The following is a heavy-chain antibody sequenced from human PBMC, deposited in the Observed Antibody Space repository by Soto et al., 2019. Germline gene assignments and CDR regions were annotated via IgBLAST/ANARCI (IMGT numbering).Heavy chain of an antibody. CDR1: GDSISSSNYY. J-gene: IGHJ4*02. Sequence: PSETLSLTCTVSGDSISSSNYYWVWLRQPPGKGLEWIGYIYYSGSTNYNPSLKSRVTISVDTSKNQFSLKLSSVTAADTAVYYCARRYGPGFDYWGQGTLVTVS. V-gene: IGHV4-61*05. D-gene: IGHD4-17*01. CDR3: ARRYGPGFDY. CDR2: IYYSGST.